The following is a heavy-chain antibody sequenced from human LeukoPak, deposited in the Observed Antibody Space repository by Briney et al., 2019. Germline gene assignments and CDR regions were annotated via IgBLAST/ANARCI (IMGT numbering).Heavy chain of an antibody. V-gene: IGHV4-59*01. CDR3: ARGGDYGDLRYFDY. CDR1: GGSINNYY. CDR2: IYYRGST. J-gene: IGHJ4*02. Sequence: SETLSLTCTVSGGSINNYYWSWIRQPPGKGLEWIGYIYYRGSTNYNPSLKSRVTFSVDTSNNQFSLKLNSVTAADTAVYYCARGGDYGDLRYFDYWGQGTLVTVSS. D-gene: IGHD4-17*01.